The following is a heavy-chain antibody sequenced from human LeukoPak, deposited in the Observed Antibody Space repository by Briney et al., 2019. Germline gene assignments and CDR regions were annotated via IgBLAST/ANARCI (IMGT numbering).Heavy chain of an antibody. J-gene: IGHJ5*02. Sequence: GESLKISCQTSGYSFTNFWIAWVGQPPGKGLEWLGIISPGDSDALYNPSFQGHVTMSTARSINTAYLQWSSLQAPDTAIYYCARCGYVGSGHYYNWFDPWGQGTLVTVAS. CDR2: ISPGDSDA. CDR3: ARCGYVGSGHYYNWFDP. CDR1: GYSFTNFW. V-gene: IGHV5-51*01. D-gene: IGHD3-22*01.